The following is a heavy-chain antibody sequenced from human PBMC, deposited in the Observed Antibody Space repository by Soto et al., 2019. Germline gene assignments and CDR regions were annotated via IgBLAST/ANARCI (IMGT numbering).Heavy chain of an antibody. CDR2: IGGSGGTK. CDR3: ARDRGGDVGQFLFPDGFDL. V-gene: IGHV3-48*04. Sequence: GGSLRLSCAASGFTFSSYSMNWVRQAPGKGLEWISYIGGSGGTKYSADSVKGRFIISRDNAQNSLYLQMNSLRVEDTGVYYCARDRGGDVGQFLFPDGFDLWGQGTMVTVSS. D-gene: IGHD3-10*01. J-gene: IGHJ3*01. CDR1: GFTFSSYS.